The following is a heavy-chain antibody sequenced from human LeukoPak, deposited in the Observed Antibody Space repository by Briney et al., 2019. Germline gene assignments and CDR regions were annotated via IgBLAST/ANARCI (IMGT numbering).Heavy chain of an antibody. CDR2: ISYDGSNK. V-gene: IGHV3-30-3*01. J-gene: IGHJ6*02. D-gene: IGHD2-21*01. CDR1: GFTFSSYA. Sequence: PGGSLRLSCAASGFTFSSYAMHWVRQAPGKGLEWVAVISYDGSNKYYADSVKGRFTISRDNSKNTLYLQMNSLRAEDTAVYYCAKDISVRGPQFPTYGMDVWGQGTTVTVSS. CDR3: AKDISVRGPQFPTYGMDV.